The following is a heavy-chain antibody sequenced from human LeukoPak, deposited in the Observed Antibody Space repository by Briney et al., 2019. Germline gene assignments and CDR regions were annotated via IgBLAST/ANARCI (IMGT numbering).Heavy chain of an antibody. CDR1: GFGFTSYW. CDR2: IYPGDSDT. D-gene: IGHD6-19*01. V-gene: IGHV5-51*01. Sequence: GESLKISCPGPGFGFTSYWIGWVRHMPGKGLEWMGFIYPGDSDTRYSPSFPGKVTISADKSISPSYLQWSSLKASDTAMYYCARHWGAIAVAGTGNWFDPWGQGTLVTVSS. CDR3: ARHWGAIAVAGTGNWFDP. J-gene: IGHJ5*02.